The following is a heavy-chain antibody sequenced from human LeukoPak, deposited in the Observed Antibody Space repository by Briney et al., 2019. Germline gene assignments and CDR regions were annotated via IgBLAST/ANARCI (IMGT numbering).Heavy chain of an antibody. CDR1: GGTFSSYA. CDR3: ARSGGYCSAGSCYSFFNY. D-gene: IGHD2-15*01. J-gene: IGHJ4*02. V-gene: IGHV1-69*06. CDR2: IIPIFGTA. Sequence: ASVKVSCKASGGTFSSYAISWVRQAPGQGLEWMGGIIPIFGTASYAQKFQGRVTITADKSTSTAYMELSSLRSDDTAVYYCARSGGYCSAGSCYSFFNYWGQGTLVTVSS.